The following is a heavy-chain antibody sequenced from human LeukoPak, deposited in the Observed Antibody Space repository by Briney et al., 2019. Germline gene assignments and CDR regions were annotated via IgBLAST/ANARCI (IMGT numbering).Heavy chain of an antibody. V-gene: IGHV3-66*01. CDR2: IYSGGST. Sequence: GGSLRLSCAASGFSFSSYEMNWVRQAPGKGLEWVSVIYSGGSTYYADSVKGRFTISRDNSKNTLYLQMSSLRAEDTAVYYCVKITSVTGGDCWGQGTRLTVSS. J-gene: IGHJ4*02. CDR1: GFSFSSYE. CDR3: VKITSVTGGDC. D-gene: IGHD1-1*01.